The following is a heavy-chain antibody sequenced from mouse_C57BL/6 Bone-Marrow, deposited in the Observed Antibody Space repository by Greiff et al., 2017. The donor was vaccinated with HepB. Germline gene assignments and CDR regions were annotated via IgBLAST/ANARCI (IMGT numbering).Heavy chain of an antibody. CDR1: GYTFTDYY. J-gene: IGHJ3*01. CDR2: INPNNGGT. Sequence: VQLQQSGPELVKPGASVKISCKASGYTFTDYYMNWVKQSHGKSLEWIGDINPNNGGTSYNQKFKGKATLTVDKSSSTAYMELRSLTSEDSAVYYCARAPICYGLSWFAYWGQGTLVTVSA. D-gene: IGHD2-1*01. CDR3: ARAPICYGLSWFAY. V-gene: IGHV1-26*01.